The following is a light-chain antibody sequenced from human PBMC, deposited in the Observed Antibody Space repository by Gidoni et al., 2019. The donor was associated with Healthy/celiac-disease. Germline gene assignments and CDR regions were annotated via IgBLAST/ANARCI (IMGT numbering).Light chain of an antibody. Sequence: SSALTHDSAVSVALGQTVRITCQGDSLRSYYASWYQQKPGQAPVLVIYGKNNRPSGIPDRFSGSSSGNTASLTITGAQAEDEADYYCNSRDSSGNHVVFGGGTKLTVL. CDR3: NSRDSSGNHVV. V-gene: IGLV3-19*01. CDR2: GKN. J-gene: IGLJ2*01. CDR1: SLRSYY.